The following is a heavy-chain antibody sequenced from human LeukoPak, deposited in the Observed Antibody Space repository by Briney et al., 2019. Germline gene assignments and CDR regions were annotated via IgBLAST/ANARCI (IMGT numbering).Heavy chain of an antibody. Sequence: GGSLTLFCAASGFTFNSYAMSWVRQAPGKELERVGFIRSKAYGGTTEYAASVKGRFTISRDDSKSIAYLQMNSLKTEDTAVYYCTRDYYGSGSYFGYWGQGTLVTVSS. V-gene: IGHV3-49*04. CDR2: IRSKAYGGTT. D-gene: IGHD3-10*01. CDR3: TRDYYGSGSYFGY. CDR1: GFTFNSYA. J-gene: IGHJ4*02.